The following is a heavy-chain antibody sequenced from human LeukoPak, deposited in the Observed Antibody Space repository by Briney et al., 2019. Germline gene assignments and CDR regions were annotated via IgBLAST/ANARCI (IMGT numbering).Heavy chain of an antibody. Sequence: GGSLRLTCAASGFTFSSYDMHWVRQATGKGLEWVSAIGVAANTFYSGSVKGRFTISRENAKNSLYLLMSSLRAEDTAVYYCARQNTPHGNFDYWGQGTLVTVSS. J-gene: IGHJ4*02. V-gene: IGHV3-13*01. D-gene: IGHD1-26*01. CDR1: GFTFSSYD. CDR2: IGVAANT. CDR3: ARQNTPHGNFDY.